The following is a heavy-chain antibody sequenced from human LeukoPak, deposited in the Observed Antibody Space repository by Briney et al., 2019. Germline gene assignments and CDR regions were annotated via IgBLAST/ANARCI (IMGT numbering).Heavy chain of an antibody. CDR3: ARDPYSSGWYQFDY. V-gene: IGHV3-23*01. CDR1: GFTFSSYA. D-gene: IGHD6-19*01. J-gene: IGHJ4*02. Sequence: SGGSLRLSCAASGFTFSSYAMSWVRQAPGKGLEWVSAISGSGGSTYYADSVKGRFTISRDNSKNTLYLQMNSLRAEDTAVYYCARDPYSSGWYQFDYWGQGTLVTVSS. CDR2: ISGSGGST.